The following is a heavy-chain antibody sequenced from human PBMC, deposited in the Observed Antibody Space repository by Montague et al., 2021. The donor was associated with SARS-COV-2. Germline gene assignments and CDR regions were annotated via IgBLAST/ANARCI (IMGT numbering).Heavy chain of an antibody. V-gene: IGHV3-30*04. J-gene: IGHJ3*02. CDR2: ISYDGSNK. CDR1: GFTFSSYA. Sequence: LSCAASGFTFSSYAMHWVRQAPGKGLEWVAVISYDGSNKYYADSVKGRFTISRDNSKNTLYLQMNSLRAEDTAVYYCASEDIVVVMGAFDIWGQGTMVTVSS. CDR3: ASEDIVVVMGAFDI. D-gene: IGHD2-2*01.